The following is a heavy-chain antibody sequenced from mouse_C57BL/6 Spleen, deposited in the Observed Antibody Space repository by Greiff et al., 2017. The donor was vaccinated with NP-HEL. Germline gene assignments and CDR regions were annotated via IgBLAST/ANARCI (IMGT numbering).Heavy chain of an antibody. D-gene: IGHD2-4*01. CDR3: ARGDYDYDEGY. Sequence: EVQLQQSGPELVKPGASVKISCKASGYTFTDYYMNWVKQSHGKSLEWIGDINPNNGGTSYNQKFKGKATLTVDKSSSTAYMELRSLTSEDSAVYYCARGDYDYDEGYWGQGTTLTVSS. CDR2: INPNNGGT. J-gene: IGHJ2*01. CDR1: GYTFTDYY. V-gene: IGHV1-26*01.